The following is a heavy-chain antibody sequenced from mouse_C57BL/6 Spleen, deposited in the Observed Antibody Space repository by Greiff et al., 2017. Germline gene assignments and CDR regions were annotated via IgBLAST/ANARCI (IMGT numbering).Heavy chain of an antibody. CDR1: GYTFTGYW. CDR2: ILPGSGST. D-gene: IGHD1-1*01. J-gene: IGHJ3*01. V-gene: IGHV1-9*01. CDR3: ARWAHYYGSSYSFAY. Sequence: VQLQQSGAELMKPGASVKLSCKATGYTFTGYWIEWVKQRPGHGLEWIGEILPGSGSTNYNEKFTGKATFTADTSSNTAYMQLSSLTTEDSAIYYCARWAHYYGSSYSFAYWGQGTLVTVSA.